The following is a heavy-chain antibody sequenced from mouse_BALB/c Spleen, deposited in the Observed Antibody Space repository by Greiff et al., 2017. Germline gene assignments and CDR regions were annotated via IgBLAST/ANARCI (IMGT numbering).Heavy chain of an antibody. D-gene: IGHD2-14*01. J-gene: IGHJ3*01. Sequence: EVQVVESGGGLVQPGGSLKLSCAASGFTFSSYGMSWVRQTPDKRLELVATINSNGGSTYYPDSVKGRFTISRDNAKNTLYLQMSSLKSEDTAMYYCARDYYRYSWFAYWGQGTLVTVSA. V-gene: IGHV5-6-3*01. CDR3: ARDYYRYSWFAY. CDR2: INSNGGST. CDR1: GFTFSSYG.